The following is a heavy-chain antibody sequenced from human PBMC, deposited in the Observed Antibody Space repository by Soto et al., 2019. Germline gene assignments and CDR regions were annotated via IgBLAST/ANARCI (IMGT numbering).Heavy chain of an antibody. Sequence: PGGSLRLSCAASGFTFSSHWMSWVRQAPGKGLEGVANVKPDGSEKWFVDSVKGRLTISRVNAKNLLYLQMNSLRAEDTAVFYCARGDYHDSSGPFSDAFDIWGQGTMVTVSS. V-gene: IGHV3-7*04. CDR3: ARGDYHDSSGPFSDAFDI. CDR2: VKPDGSEK. J-gene: IGHJ3*02. D-gene: IGHD3-22*01. CDR1: GFTFSSHW.